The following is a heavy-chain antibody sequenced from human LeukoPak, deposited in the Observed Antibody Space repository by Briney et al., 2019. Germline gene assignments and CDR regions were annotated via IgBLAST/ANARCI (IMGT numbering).Heavy chain of an antibody. CDR2: IYTSGST. J-gene: IGHJ4*02. D-gene: IGHD6-19*01. CDR1: GGSISSYY. Sequence: PSETLSLTCTVAGGSISSYYWSWIRQPAGKGLEWIGRIYTSGSTNYNPSLKSRVTMSVDTSKNQFSLKLSSVTAADTAVYFCARDTRYSSRWDTYYFDYWGQGTLVTVSS. V-gene: IGHV4-4*07. CDR3: ARDTRYSSRWDTYYFDY.